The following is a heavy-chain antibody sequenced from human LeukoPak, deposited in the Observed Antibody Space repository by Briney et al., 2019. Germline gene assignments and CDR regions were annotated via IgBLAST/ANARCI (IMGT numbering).Heavy chain of an antibody. V-gene: IGHV4-38-2*02. D-gene: IGHD6-19*01. CDR3: ARGWLISGWFNY. CDR1: GYSISSGYY. Sequence: SETLSLTCTVSGYSISSGYYWGWIRQPPGKGLEWIGSIYHSGSTYYNPSLKSRVTISVDTSKNQFSLKLSSVTAADTAVYYCARGWLISGWFNYWGQGTLVTVSS. J-gene: IGHJ4*02. CDR2: IYHSGST.